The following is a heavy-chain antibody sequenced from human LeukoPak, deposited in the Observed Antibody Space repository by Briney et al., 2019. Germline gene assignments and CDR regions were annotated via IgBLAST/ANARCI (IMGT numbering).Heavy chain of an antibody. CDR1: GFTFSSYG. CDR3: ARDVDSSGYSGYDAFDI. CDR2: ISYDGSNK. D-gene: IGHD3-22*01. Sequence: GGSLRLSCAASGFTFSSYGMHWVRQAPGKGLEWVAVISYDGSNKYYADSVKGRFTISRDNSKNTLYLQMNSLRAEDTAVYYCARDVDSSGYSGYDAFDIWGQGTMVTVSS. J-gene: IGHJ3*02. V-gene: IGHV3-30*03.